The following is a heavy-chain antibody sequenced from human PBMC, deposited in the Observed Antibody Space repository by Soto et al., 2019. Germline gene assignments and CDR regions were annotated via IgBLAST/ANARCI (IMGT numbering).Heavy chain of an antibody. CDR3: ARDNDSSGYYKFDY. Sequence: PGGSLRLSCAASGFTFSSYGMHWVRQAPGKGLEWVAVIWYDGSNKYYADSVKGRFTISRDNSKNTLYLQMNSLRAEDTAVYYCARDNDSSGYYKFDYWGQGTLVTVS. CDR1: GFTFSSYG. D-gene: IGHD3-22*01. V-gene: IGHV3-33*01. CDR2: IWYDGSNK. J-gene: IGHJ4*02.